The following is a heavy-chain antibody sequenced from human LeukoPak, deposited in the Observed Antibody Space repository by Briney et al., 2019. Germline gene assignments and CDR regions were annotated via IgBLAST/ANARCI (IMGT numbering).Heavy chain of an antibody. CDR2: IYYSGST. V-gene: IGHV4-39*07. Sequence: ASETLSLTCTVSGGSISSSTYFWGWIRQPPGKGLEWIGTIYYSGSTYYNPSLKSRVTISVDSSKNQFSLRLSSVTAEDTAVYYCARDSPERGYSYGPLDNYFDYWGQGTLVTVSS. D-gene: IGHD5-18*01. J-gene: IGHJ4*02. CDR1: GGSISSSTYF. CDR3: ARDSPERGYSYGPLDNYFDY.